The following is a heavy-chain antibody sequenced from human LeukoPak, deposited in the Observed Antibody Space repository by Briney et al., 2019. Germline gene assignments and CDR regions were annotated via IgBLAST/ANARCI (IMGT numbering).Heavy chain of an antibody. Sequence: GGSLRLSCAASGFTFNSYWMSWVRQAPGKGLEWVANIKQDGSEKYYVDSVKGRFTISRDNAKNSLYLQMNSLRAEDTAVYYCARDRGYCSSTSCLPYYYYGMDVWAKGTTVTVSS. V-gene: IGHV3-7*03. CDR3: ARDRGYCSSTSCLPYYYYGMDV. CDR2: IKQDGSEK. D-gene: IGHD2-2*01. J-gene: IGHJ6*04. CDR1: GFTFNSYW.